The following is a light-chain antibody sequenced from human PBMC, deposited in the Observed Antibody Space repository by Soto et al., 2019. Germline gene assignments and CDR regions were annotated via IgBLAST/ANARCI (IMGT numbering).Light chain of an antibody. CDR2: GNT. CDR3: QSYDSDLSGSYVV. Sequence: QSVLTQPPSVSGAPGQRVTISCTGSISNIRAGNDVCWYQQLPGTAPKLLISGNTNRASGVTDRFSGSKSVTSASLAITGLQPVDEADYYCQSYDSDLSGSYVVFGGGTKVTVL. J-gene: IGLJ2*01. CDR1: ISNIRAGND. V-gene: IGLV1-40*01.